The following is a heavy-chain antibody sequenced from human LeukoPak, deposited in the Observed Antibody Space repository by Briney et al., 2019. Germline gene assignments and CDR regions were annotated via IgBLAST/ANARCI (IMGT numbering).Heavy chain of an antibody. Sequence: HAGGSLSLSCAASGFTFSNYAMNWVRQAPGKGLEWVSAIDSGGGTYYADSVKGRFTISRDNSKNTLYLQLNSLRAEDTAVYYCAKGPQGDWGQGALVTVSP. D-gene: IGHD3-16*01. CDR3: AKGPQGD. J-gene: IGHJ4*02. CDR1: GFTFSNYA. CDR2: IDSGGGT. V-gene: IGHV3-23*01.